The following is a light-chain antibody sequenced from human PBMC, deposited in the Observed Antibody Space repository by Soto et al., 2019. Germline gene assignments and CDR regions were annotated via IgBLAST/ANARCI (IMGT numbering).Light chain of an antibody. J-gene: IGLJ2*01. CDR1: SSDIGGYDY. Sequence: QSALTQPPSASGSPGQSGTISCTGTSSDIGGYDYVSWFQHHPGRAPKLMIYELTKRPSGVPDRFSGSRSGNTASLTVSGLQAEDEADYYCSSYAGSNNVIFGGGTQLTVL. CDR2: ELT. CDR3: SSYAGSNNVI. V-gene: IGLV2-8*01.